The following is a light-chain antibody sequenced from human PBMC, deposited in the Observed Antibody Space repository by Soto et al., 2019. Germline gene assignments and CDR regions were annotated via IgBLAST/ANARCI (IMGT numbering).Light chain of an antibody. CDR1: QSVSFSY. J-gene: IGKJ2*01. Sequence: EIVLTQSPGTLSLSPGERATLSCRASQSVSFSYLAWYQQKPGQAPRLLIYGASSRATGIPDRFSGSGSGTDFTLTISRLEPEDFAVYYCQQDGSSPPYTFGQGTKRKIK. CDR2: GAS. V-gene: IGKV3-20*01. CDR3: QQDGSSPPYT.